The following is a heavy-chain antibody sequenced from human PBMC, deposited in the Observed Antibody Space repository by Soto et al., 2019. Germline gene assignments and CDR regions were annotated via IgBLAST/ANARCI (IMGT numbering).Heavy chain of an antibody. D-gene: IGHD6-19*01. CDR1: GDSISNYY. Sequence: SETLSLTCAVSGDSISNYYWTWIRQPPGKRLEWIGYIYYSGTTNFNPSLKSRVTLSVDTSKNQFSLQLKSVTAADTALYYCARFSGSYYYAMDVWGQGSTVTVSS. CDR3: ARFSGSYYYAMDV. CDR2: IYYSGTT. V-gene: IGHV4-59*12. J-gene: IGHJ6*02.